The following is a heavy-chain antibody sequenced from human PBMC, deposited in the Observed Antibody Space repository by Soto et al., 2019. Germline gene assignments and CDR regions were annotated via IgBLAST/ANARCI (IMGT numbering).Heavy chain of an antibody. D-gene: IGHD6-13*01. CDR2: MNPNSGNT. Sequence: QVQLVQSGAEVKKPGASVKVSCKASGYTFTSYDINWVRQATGQGLEWMGWMNPNSGNTGYAQKFQGRVTMTRNTSISTAYMELSSLRSEDTAVYFCARERSAAGTGWFDPWCQGNLVTVSS. CDR3: ARERSAAGTGWFDP. V-gene: IGHV1-8*01. CDR1: GYTFTSYD. J-gene: IGHJ5*02.